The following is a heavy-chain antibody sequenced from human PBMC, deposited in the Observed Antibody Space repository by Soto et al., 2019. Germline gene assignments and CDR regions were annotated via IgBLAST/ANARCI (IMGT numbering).Heavy chain of an antibody. CDR2: ISGSGGST. J-gene: IGHJ3*02. V-gene: IGHV3-23*01. D-gene: IGHD6-6*01. CDR3: AKGRASAARVHALDI. Sequence: EVQLLESGGGLVQPGGSLRLSCADSGFTFSSYAMSWVRQAPGKGLEWVSAISGSGGSTYYADSVKGRFTISRDNSRHPLYLHVKSLRADDTAVYYCAKGRASAARVHALDIWGQGTMVTVSS. CDR1: GFTFSSYA.